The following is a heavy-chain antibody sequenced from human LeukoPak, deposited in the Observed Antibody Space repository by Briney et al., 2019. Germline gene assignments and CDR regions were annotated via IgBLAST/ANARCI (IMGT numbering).Heavy chain of an antibody. Sequence: SETLSLTCTVSGGSLNSSYWSWIRQPPGKGLEWIGYIYYSGSSNYNPSLRGRVTIPVDTPKNQFSLKLSSVTAADSAVYYCARTFNSIYGMDVWGQGSTVTVSS. D-gene: IGHD2-21*01. CDR3: ARTFNSIYGMDV. J-gene: IGHJ6*02. V-gene: IGHV4-59*01. CDR1: GGSLNSSY. CDR2: IYYSGSS.